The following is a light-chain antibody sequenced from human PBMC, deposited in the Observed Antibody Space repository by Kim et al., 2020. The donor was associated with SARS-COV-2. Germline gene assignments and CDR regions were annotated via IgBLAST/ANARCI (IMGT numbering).Light chain of an antibody. V-gene: IGLV1-44*01. CDR2: SDD. CDR3: AAWDDSRNGVI. J-gene: IGLJ2*01. Sequence: QSVLTQPPSASGTPGQRVTISCSGSRSNIGSNAVNWYQQLPGTAPKLLIYSDDHRPSGVPDRFSGSKSGTSASLAISGLQSEDEADYYCAAWDDSRNGVIFGGGTQLTVL. CDR1: RSNIGSNA.